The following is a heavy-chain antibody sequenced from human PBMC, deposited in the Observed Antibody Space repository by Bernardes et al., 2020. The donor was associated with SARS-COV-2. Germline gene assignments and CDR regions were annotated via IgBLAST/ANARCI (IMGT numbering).Heavy chain of an antibody. V-gene: IGHV3-23*01. CDR2: ISGSGNTT. Sequence: GGSLRLSCAASGFTFTKYDMSWVRQAPGKGLEWVSGISGSGNTTYYADSVKGRFTTSRDSSKNTLYLQMNSLRVEDTAVYYCAKAKGLLHFLEWLTFDYSGQGTLVTVSS. J-gene: IGHJ4*02. CDR3: AKAKGLLHFLEWLTFDY. D-gene: IGHD3-3*01. CDR1: GFTFTKYD.